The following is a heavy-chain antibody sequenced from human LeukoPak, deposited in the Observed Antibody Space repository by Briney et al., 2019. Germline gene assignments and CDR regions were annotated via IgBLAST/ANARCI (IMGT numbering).Heavy chain of an antibody. V-gene: IGHV3-23*01. CDR3: ANIRGYRNGPHGDY. CDR2: IGGSGDSA. D-gene: IGHD5-18*01. Sequence: GGSLRLSCAASVFTFISYAMSWVRQAPGKGLEWVSAIGGSGDSAYYADSVKGRFTISRDNSKNTLYLQMNSLRAEDTAVYYCANIRGYRNGPHGDYWGQGTLVTVSS. CDR1: VFTFISYA. J-gene: IGHJ4*02.